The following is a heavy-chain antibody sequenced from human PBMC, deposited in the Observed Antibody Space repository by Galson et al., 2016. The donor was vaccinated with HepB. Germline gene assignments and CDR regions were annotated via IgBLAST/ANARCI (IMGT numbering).Heavy chain of an antibody. CDR2: IDWEDDK. Sequence: PALVKPTQTLTLTCTFSGFSLTTTGMCVSWIRQPPGKALEWLALIDWEDDKYYSTSLKTRLTISKDTSENQVVFTMTNMDPVDTATYYCARKGRGGYGYEYYFDYWGQGTLATVSS. CDR3: ARKGRGGYGYEYYFDY. CDR1: GFSLTTTGMC. V-gene: IGHV2-70*01. D-gene: IGHD5-12*01. J-gene: IGHJ4*02.